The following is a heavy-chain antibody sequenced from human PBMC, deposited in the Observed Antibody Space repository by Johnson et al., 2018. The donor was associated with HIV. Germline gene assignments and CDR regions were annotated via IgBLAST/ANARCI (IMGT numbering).Heavy chain of an antibody. D-gene: IGHD6-13*01. CDR3: ARALDRSSSRDAFDI. J-gene: IGHJ3*02. Sequence: QVQLVESGGGLVQPGGSLRLSCAASGFTFSSYAMHWVRQAPGKGLEWVAVISYDGSNKYYADSVKGRFTISRDNSKNTLYLQMNSLRAEDTAVYYCARALDRSSSRDAFDIWGQGTMVTVSS. V-gene: IGHV3-30-3*01. CDR2: ISYDGSNK. CDR1: GFTFSSYA.